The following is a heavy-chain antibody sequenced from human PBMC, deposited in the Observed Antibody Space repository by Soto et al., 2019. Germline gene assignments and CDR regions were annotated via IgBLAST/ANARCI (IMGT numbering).Heavy chain of an antibody. V-gene: IGHV2-70*01. CDR1: GFSLSTSGMC. Sequence: TFSGFSLSTSGMCVSWIRQPPGKALEWLALIDWDDDKYYSTSLKTRLTISKDTSKNQVVLTMTNMDPVDTATYYCARIPDYDNLTGSPYYYGMDVWGQGTTVTVS. D-gene: IGHD3-9*01. CDR3: ARIPDYDNLTGSPYYYGMDV. J-gene: IGHJ6*02. CDR2: IDWDDDK.